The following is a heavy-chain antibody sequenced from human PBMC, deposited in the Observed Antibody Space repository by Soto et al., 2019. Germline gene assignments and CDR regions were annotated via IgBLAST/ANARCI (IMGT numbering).Heavy chain of an antibody. Sequence: PGGSLRLSCAASGFTFSSYAMHWVRQAPGKGLEWVAVISYDGSNKYYADSVKGRFTISRDNSKNTLYLQMNSLRAEDTAVYYCARWGGGSTLMDVWGQGTTVTVSS. J-gene: IGHJ6*02. CDR2: ISYDGSNK. D-gene: IGHD2-2*01. V-gene: IGHV3-30-3*01. CDR3: ARWGGGSTLMDV. CDR1: GFTFSSYA.